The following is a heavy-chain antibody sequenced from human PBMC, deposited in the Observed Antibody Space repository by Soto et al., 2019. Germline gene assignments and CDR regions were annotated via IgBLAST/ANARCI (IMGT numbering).Heavy chain of an antibody. J-gene: IGHJ4*02. CDR1: GGTFSSYA. Sequence: QVQLVQSGAEVKKPGSSVKVSCKASGGTFSSYAISWVRQAPGQGLEWMGGIIPIFGTANYAQKFQGRVTITADDPTSTAYMELSSVRYEDTAVYYCARGYYDSSGYPGHLDYWGQGTLVTVSS. CDR2: IIPIFGTA. CDR3: ARGYYDSSGYPGHLDY. V-gene: IGHV1-69*01. D-gene: IGHD3-22*01.